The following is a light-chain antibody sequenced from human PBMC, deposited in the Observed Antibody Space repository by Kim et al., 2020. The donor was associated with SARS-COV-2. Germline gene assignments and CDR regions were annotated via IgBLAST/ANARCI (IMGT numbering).Light chain of an antibody. Sequence: VSPGQTTSIPCSGDKLGNKYACWYQQKPGQSPVLVIYQDRLRPSGIPERFSGSNSGNTATLTISGTQAMDEADYYCQAWDSSTVVFGGGTKLTVL. CDR3: QAWDSSTVV. J-gene: IGLJ3*02. V-gene: IGLV3-1*01. CDR1: KLGNKY. CDR2: QDR.